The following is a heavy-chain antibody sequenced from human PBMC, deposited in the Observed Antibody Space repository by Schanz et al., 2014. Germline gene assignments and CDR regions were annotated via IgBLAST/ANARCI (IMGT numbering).Heavy chain of an antibody. Sequence: EVQLMESGGGLVKPGGSLRLSCAASGFTFSSYAMSWVRQAPGKGLEWVSYISSSSSTRYYADSMKGRFTMSRDNAKNSVFLQMNSLRAEDTAVYYCVRDSFFAFDYWGQGTLVTVSS. CDR1: GFTFSSYA. J-gene: IGHJ4*02. CDR3: VRDSFFAFDY. CDR2: ISSSSSTR. D-gene: IGHD3-3*01. V-gene: IGHV3-48*01.